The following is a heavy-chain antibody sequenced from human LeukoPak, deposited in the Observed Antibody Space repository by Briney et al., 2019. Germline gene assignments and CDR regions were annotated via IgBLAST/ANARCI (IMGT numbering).Heavy chain of an antibody. CDR3: AREAYDYVWGSYRLAGAFDI. V-gene: IGHV3-21*01. D-gene: IGHD3-16*02. J-gene: IGHJ3*02. CDR1: GFTFSSYS. CDR2: ISSSSSYI. Sequence: GALRLSCAASGFTFSSYSMNWVRQAPGKGLEWVSSISSSSSYIYYADSVKGRFTISRDNAKNSLYLQMNSLRAEDTAVYYCAREAYDYVWGSYRLAGAFDIWGQGTMVTVSS.